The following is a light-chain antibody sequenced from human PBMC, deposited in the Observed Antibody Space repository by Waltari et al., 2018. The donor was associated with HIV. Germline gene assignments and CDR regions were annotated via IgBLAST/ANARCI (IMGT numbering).Light chain of an antibody. CDR2: TNN. V-gene: IGLV1-44*01. CDR3: AVWDDSLESVL. CDR1: RSNIGNTT. Sequence: QSVLTQPPSASGTPGQSVTISCSGGRSNIGNTTVNWYQHFPGTAPKLPIYTNNQRPSGVPDLCSGSKSGTSGSLAISGLQSEDEAEYYCAVWDDSLESVLFGGGTKLTVL. J-gene: IGLJ2*01.